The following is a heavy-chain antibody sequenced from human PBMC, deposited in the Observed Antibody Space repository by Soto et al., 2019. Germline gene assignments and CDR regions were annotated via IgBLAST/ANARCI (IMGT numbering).Heavy chain of an antibody. CDR2: INAGNGNT. CDR1: GYTFTSYG. D-gene: IGHD5-18*01. V-gene: IGHV1-3*01. J-gene: IGHJ4*02. CDR3: ARVRSGYSYGMVPYYFDY. Sequence: ASVKVSCKASGYTFTSYGISWVRQAPGQRLEWMGWINAGNGNTKYSQKLQGRVTITRDTSASTAYMELSSLRSEDTAVYYCARVRSGYSYGMVPYYFDYWGQGTLVTVSS.